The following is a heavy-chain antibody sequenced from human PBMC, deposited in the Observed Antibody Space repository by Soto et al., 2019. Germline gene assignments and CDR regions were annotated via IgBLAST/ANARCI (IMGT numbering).Heavy chain of an antibody. D-gene: IGHD2-15*01. V-gene: IGHV1-69*13. Sequence: SVKVSCKASGGTFSSYAISWVRQAPGQGLEWMGGIIPIFGTANYAQKFQGRVTITADESTSIAYMELISLRSEDTAVYYCASSRVAGVDRYCSGGSPVECYGMDFWGQGTKVTVSS. CDR1: GGTFSSYA. CDR2: IIPIFGTA. CDR3: ASSRVAGVDRYCSGGSPVECYGMDF. J-gene: IGHJ6*02.